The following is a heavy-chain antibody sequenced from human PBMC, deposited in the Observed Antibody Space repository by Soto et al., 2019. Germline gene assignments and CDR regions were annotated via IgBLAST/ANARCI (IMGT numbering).Heavy chain of an antibody. CDR3: ARDGHIVATISRFDY. V-gene: IGHV1-18*01. J-gene: IGHJ4*02. CDR2: ISAYNGNT. CDR1: GYTSTSYG. D-gene: IGHD5-12*01. Sequence: GASVKVSCKASGYTSTSYGISWVRQAPGQGLEWMGWISAYNGNTNYAQKLQGRVTMTTDTSTSTAHMEQRSLRSDDTAVYYCARDGHIVATISRFDYWGQGTLVTVSS.